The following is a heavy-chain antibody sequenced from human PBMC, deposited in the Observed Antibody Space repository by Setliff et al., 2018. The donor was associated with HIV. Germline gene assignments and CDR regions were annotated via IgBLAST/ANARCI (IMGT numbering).Heavy chain of an antibody. D-gene: IGHD3-3*01. J-gene: IGHJ4*02. CDR1: GFSFSNTTMG. Sequence: SGPTLVNPTETLTLTCTVSGFSFSNTTMGVSWIRQPPGKALEWLAHIFPNDEKSYSASLKSRLTISEDTSKSQVVLTMTNMDPLDTATYFCARYNFRRGYWDYFDYWGQGTQVTVSS. CDR3: ARYNFRRGYWDYFDY. V-gene: IGHV2-26*01. CDR2: IFPNDEK.